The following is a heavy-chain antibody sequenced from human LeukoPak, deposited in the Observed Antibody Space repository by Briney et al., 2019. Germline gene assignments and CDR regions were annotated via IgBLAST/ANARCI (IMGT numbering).Heavy chain of an antibody. CDR3: ARTTEAHSWQTRYYSYYMDV. V-gene: IGHV4-4*02. D-gene: IGHD6-13*01. J-gene: IGHJ6*03. CDR2: IFHSGST. Sequence: PSETLSLTCAVSGGSISSNNWWSWVRQAPGGRLEWIGKIFHSGSTIYNPSLKSRVTMSVDKSTNQFSLKLSSVTAADTAVYYCARTTEAHSWQTRYYSYYMDVWGKGTTVTVSS. CDR1: GGSISSNNW.